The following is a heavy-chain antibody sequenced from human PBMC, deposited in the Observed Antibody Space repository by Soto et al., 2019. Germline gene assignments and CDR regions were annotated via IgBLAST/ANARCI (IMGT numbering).Heavy chain of an antibody. CDR1: GGSISSGGYY. D-gene: IGHD5-18*01. J-gene: IGHJ4*02. CDR3: ARTPTTVQLWLHGVKKNHFFDY. CDR2: IYYSGST. V-gene: IGHV4-31*03. Sequence: QVQLQESGPGLVKPSQTLSLTCTVSGGSISSGGYYWSWIRQHPGKGLEWIGYIYYSGSTYYNPSLKSRVTISVDTSKNQFSLKLSSVTAADTAVYYCARTPTTVQLWLHGVKKNHFFDYWGQGTLVTVSS.